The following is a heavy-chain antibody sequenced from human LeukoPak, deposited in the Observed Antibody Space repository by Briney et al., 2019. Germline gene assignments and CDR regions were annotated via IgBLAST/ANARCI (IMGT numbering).Heavy chain of an antibody. CDR2: ISSSGSTI. J-gene: IGHJ6*02. CDR3: ARDREQLDVYYYYGMDV. Sequence: PGGSLRLSCAASGFTFSDYHVSWIRQAPGKGLEWVSYISSSGSTIYYADSVKGRFTISRDNAKNSLYLQMNSLRAEDTAVYYCARDREQLDVYYYYGMDVWGQGTTVTVSS. CDR1: GFTFSDYH. V-gene: IGHV3-11*01. D-gene: IGHD6-13*01.